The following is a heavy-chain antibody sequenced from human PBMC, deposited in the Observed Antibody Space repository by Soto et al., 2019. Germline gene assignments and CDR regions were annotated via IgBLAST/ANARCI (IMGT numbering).Heavy chain of an antibody. CDR1: GFSFSSYA. J-gene: IGHJ3*02. Sequence: VQLLESGGGLVQPGGSLRLSCAASGFSFSSYAMSWVRQAPGKGLEWVSSISGSGDGTYYADSVKGRFTISRDNSENTLFLQMNSLRVEDTAVYFCAKDFVGGVADAFDIWGQGTMVTVSS. CDR2: ISGSGDGT. CDR3: AKDFVGGVADAFDI. V-gene: IGHV3-23*01. D-gene: IGHD1-26*01.